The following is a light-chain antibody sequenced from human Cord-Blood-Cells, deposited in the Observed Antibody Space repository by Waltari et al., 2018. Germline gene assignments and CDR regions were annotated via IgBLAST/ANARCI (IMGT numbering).Light chain of an antibody. CDR3: QQYGSSPPFT. CDR2: GAS. J-gene: IGKJ3*01. Sequence: EIVLTQSPGTPSLSPGERATLSCSASQSVSSSYLAWYQQKPGQAPRLLIYGASSRATGIPDRFSGSGSGTDFTLTISRLEPEDFAVYYCQQYGSSPPFTFGPGTKVDIK. V-gene: IGKV3-20*01. CDR1: QSVSSSY.